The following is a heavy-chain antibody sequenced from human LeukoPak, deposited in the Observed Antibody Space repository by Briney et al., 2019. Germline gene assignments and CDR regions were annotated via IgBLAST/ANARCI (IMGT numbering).Heavy chain of an antibody. V-gene: IGHV1-2*02. Sequence: ASVKVSCQASGYTFTAHYILRVRQAPGHGLEGVGGIKPNSGGTNYAQKFQGSVTMTRDTSISTDYTELSRLRSDDTAVYYCATALGVVVAATLVYFDYWGQGTLVTVSS. CDR3: ATALGVVVAATLVYFDY. J-gene: IGHJ4*02. D-gene: IGHD2-15*01. CDR1: GYTFTAHY. CDR2: IKPNSGGT.